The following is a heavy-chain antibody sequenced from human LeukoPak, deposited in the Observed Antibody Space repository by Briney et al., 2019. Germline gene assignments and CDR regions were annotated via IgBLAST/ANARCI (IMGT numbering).Heavy chain of an antibody. CDR1: GFTFSTHA. J-gene: IGHJ4*02. Sequence: GGSLRLSCAVSGFTFSTHAMHWVRQAPGKGLEWVSAISGSGGSTYYADSVKGRFTISRDNSKNTLYLQMNSLRAEDTAVYYCAKVVLYSLEPNYFDYWGQGTLVTVSS. CDR3: AKVVLYSLEPNYFDY. V-gene: IGHV3-23*01. CDR2: ISGSGGST. D-gene: IGHD2-15*01.